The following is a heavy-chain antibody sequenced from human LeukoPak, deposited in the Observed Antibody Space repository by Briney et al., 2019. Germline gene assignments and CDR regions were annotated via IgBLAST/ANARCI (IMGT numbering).Heavy chain of an antibody. CDR2: INTNTGNP. D-gene: IGHD3-3*01. CDR3: AREYYDFWSGYFTPMYYFDY. J-gene: IGHJ4*02. V-gene: IGHV7-4-1*02. CDR1: GYTFTGYY. Sequence: ASVKVSCKASGYTFTGYYMHWVRQAPGQGLEWMGWINTNTGNPTYAQGFTGRFVFSLDTSVSTAYLQISSLKAEDTAVYYCAREYYDFWSGYFTPMYYFDYWGQGTLVAVSS.